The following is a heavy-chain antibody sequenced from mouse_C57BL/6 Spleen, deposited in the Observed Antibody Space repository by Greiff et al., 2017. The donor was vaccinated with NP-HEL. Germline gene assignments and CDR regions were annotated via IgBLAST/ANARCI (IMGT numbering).Heavy chain of an antibody. V-gene: IGHV5-6*01. Sequence: EVMLVESGGDLVKPGGSLKLSCAASGFTFSSYGMSWVRQTPDKRLEWVATISSGGSYTYYLDSVKGRFTISRDNAKNTLYLQMSSLKSEDTAMYYCARHKYDYDGYYFDYWGQGTTLTVSS. D-gene: IGHD2-4*01. CDR3: ARHKYDYDGYYFDY. CDR2: ISSGGSYT. J-gene: IGHJ2*01. CDR1: GFTFSSYG.